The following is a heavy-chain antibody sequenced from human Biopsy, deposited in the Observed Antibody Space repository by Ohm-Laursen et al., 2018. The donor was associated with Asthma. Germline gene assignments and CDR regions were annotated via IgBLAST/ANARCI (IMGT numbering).Heavy chain of an antibody. J-gene: IGHJ6*02. D-gene: IGHD3-10*01. V-gene: IGHV1-18*01. CDR3: ARAVDYSHYYGIDV. CDR1: GYTFNSAG. CDR2: ISVYNGNT. Sequence: ASVKVSCKASGYTFNSAGITWVRQAPGQGLEWMGWISVYNGNTKVAQKLQDRVTMISDTSTSTAYMELRSLRSDDTAVYFCARAVDYSHYYGIDVWGQGTTVTVS.